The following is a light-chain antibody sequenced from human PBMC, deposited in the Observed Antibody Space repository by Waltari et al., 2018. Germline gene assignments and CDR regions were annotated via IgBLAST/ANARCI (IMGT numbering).Light chain of an antibody. CDR1: QSIGTN. V-gene: IGKV3D-15*01. CDR2: TAS. Sequence: EIVMTQSPATLSVSPGERVTLSCRASQSIGTNLAWYQQKPGQAPRLLIYTASTRATGIPARFSGSGSGTDFTLTISGLQSEDFAVYYCEQYNNWPPCTFGQGTRLEI. J-gene: IGKJ2*02. CDR3: EQYNNWPPCT.